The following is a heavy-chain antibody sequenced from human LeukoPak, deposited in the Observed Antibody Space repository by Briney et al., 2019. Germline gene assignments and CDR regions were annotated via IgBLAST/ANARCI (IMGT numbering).Heavy chain of an antibody. CDR1: GFTFSSYA. V-gene: IGHV3-23*01. CDR2: ISGSGGST. J-gene: IGHJ1*01. CDR3: AKEPDSGSYYADQYFQH. Sequence: RGSLRLSCAASGFTFSSYAMSWVRQAPGKGLEWVSAISGSGGSTYYADSVKGRFTISRDNSKNTLYLQMNSLRAEDTAVYYCAKEPDSGSYYADQYFQHWGQGTLVTVSS. D-gene: IGHD1-26*01.